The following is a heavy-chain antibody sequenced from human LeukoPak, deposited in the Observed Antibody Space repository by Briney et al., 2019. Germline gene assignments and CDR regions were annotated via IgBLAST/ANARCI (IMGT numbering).Heavy chain of an antibody. CDR1: GGSISSYY. J-gene: IGHJ4*02. D-gene: IGHD6-19*01. CDR2: IYYSGST. V-gene: IGHV4-59*01. CDR3: ARGTRWLAVSPFDY. Sequence: SETLSLTCTVSGGSISSYYWSWIRQPPGKGLEWIGYIYYSGSTKYNPSLKSRVTISVDTSKNQFSLKLSSVTAADPAVYYCARGTRWLAVSPFDYWGQGTLVTVSS.